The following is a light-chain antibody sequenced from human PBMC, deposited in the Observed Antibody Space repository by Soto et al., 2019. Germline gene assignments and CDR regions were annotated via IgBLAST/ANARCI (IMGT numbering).Light chain of an antibody. Sequence: VMTLSPATLSVSPWGRAALSCRASQSVSSNLAWYQQKPGRAPRLLIHDVSRSVTGIPDRFSGSGSGTDFTLTISRLEPEDFAVYYCQQYGNSPWAFGQGTKV. CDR2: DVS. V-gene: IGKV3-20*01. CDR3: QQYGNSPWA. CDR1: QSVSSN. J-gene: IGKJ1*01.